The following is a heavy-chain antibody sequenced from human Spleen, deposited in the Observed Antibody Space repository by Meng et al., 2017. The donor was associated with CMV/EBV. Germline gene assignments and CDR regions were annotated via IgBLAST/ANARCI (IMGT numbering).Heavy chain of an antibody. D-gene: IGHD5-12*01. V-gene: IGHV3-23*01. CDR3: AKDLRDSGYGIDAFDI. Sequence: GGSLRLSCAASGFTFSSYAMSWVRQAPGKGLEWVSAISGSGGSTYYADSVKGRFTISRDNSKNTLYPQMNSLRAEDTAVYYCAKDLRDSGYGIDAFDIWGQGTMVTVSS. CDR1: GFTFSSYA. J-gene: IGHJ3*02. CDR2: ISGSGGST.